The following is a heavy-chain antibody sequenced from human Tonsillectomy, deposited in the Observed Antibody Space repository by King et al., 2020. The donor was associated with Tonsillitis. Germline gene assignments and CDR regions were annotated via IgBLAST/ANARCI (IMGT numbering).Heavy chain of an antibody. CDR2: IYYSGST. J-gene: IGHJ4*02. CDR1: GGSISSYY. CDR3: ARVARYFADY. Sequence: QLQESGPGLVKPSETLYLTCTVSGGSISSYYWSWIRQPPGKGLEWIGYIYYSGSTNYNPSLKSRVTISVDTSKNQFSLKLSSVTAADTAVYYCARVARYFADYWGQGTLVTVSS. V-gene: IGHV4-59*01. D-gene: IGHD3-9*01.